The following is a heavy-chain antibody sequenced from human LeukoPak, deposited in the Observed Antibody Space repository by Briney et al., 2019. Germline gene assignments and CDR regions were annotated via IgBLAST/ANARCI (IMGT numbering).Heavy chain of an antibody. CDR2: IYPADSDT. V-gene: IGHV5-51*01. Sequence: GESLKISCKGSGYSFTTYWIGWVRQMPGKGLEWMGIIYPADSDTRYSLSFEGQVTISADKSISTAYLQWSSLKASDTAMYYCARHDLGLQADYWGQGTLVTVSS. CDR3: ARHDLGLQADY. CDR1: GYSFTTYW. D-gene: IGHD3-10*01. J-gene: IGHJ4*02.